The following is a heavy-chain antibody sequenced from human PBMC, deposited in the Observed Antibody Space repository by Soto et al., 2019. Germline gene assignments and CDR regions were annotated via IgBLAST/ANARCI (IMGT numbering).Heavy chain of an antibody. J-gene: IGHJ3*02. D-gene: IGHD4-17*01. V-gene: IGHV4-39*01. CDR2: IYYSGST. CDR3: ARTENHDYGDYRRIGRAFDI. CDR1: GGPISSSIYY. Sequence: SETLSLTCTVSGGPISSSIYYWAWIRQPPGKGLEWIATIYYSGSTYYNSSLKSRVTISVDTSKNQFSLELSSVTAADTAVYYCARTENHDYGDYRRIGRAFDIWGQGTMVTLSS.